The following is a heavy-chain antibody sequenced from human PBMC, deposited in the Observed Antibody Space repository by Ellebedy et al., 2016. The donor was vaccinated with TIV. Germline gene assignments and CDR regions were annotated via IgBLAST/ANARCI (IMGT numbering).Heavy chain of an antibody. V-gene: IGHV3-7*04. CDR1: GFTFSNYW. CDR2: IKQDGRET. CDR3: ARDRDCSSSSCPYHGMDV. Sequence: GGSLRLXXAASGFTFSNYWMSWDRQAPGKGLEWVGNIKQDGRETEYVDSVKGRFTISRDTAKNSLYLQMNSLRAEDTAVYYCARDRDCSSSSCPYHGMDVWGQGTTVIVSS. J-gene: IGHJ6*02. D-gene: IGHD2-2*01.